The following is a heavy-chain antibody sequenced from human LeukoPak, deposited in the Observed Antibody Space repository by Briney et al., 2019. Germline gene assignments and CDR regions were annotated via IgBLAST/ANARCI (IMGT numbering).Heavy chain of an antibody. CDR1: GFTISRKY. CDR3: ARDGPDPLLSDY. D-gene: IGHD3-10*01. V-gene: IGHV3-53*01. J-gene: IGHJ4*02. Sequence: GGSLRLSCAAAGFTISRKYMSWVRQGPGERLEWVSIIYSGGRTYYTDSVKGRFTISRDNSKNTLYLQMNSLRAEDTAVYYCARDGPDPLLSDYWGQGTLVTVSS. CDR2: IYSGGRT.